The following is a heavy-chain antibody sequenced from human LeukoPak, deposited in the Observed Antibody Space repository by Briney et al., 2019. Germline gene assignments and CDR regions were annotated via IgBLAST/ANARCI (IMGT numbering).Heavy chain of an antibody. J-gene: IGHJ6*02. CDR1: GFTFSSYA. CDR3: AAARAYCGGDCLSYYYGMDV. D-gene: IGHD2-21*02. CDR2: ISSNGGST. V-gene: IGHV3-64*01. Sequence: GGSLRLSCAASGFTFSSYAMHWVRQAPGKGLEYVSAISSNGGSTYYANSVKGRFTISRDNSKNTLYLQMGSLRAEDMAVYYCAAARAYCGGDCLSYYYGMDVWGQGTTVTVSS.